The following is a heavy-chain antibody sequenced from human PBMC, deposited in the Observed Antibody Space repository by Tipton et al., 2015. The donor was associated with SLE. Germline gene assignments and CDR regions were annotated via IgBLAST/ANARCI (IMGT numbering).Heavy chain of an antibody. CDR2: INHSG. CDR1: GGSISSSSYY. J-gene: IGHJ1*01. Sequence: TLSLTCTVSGGSISSSSYYWSWIRQPPGKGLEWIGEINHSGSTISVDTSKNQFSLKLSSVTAADTAVYYCATEYYSSSSRLQHWGQGTLVTVSS. V-gene: IGHV4-39*07. CDR3: ATEYYSSSSRLQH. D-gene: IGHD6-6*01.